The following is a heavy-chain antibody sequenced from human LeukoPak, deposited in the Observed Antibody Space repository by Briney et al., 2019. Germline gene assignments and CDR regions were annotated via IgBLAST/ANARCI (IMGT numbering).Heavy chain of an antibody. Sequence: PSETLSLTCAVYGGSFSGYYWSWIRQPPGKGLEWIGEINHSGSTNYNPSLKSRVTISVDTSKNQFSPKLSSVTAADTAVYYCARGRNFGGWNHKYWYFDLWGRGTLVTVSS. D-gene: IGHD6-19*01. CDR1: GGSFSGYY. CDR2: INHSGST. V-gene: IGHV4-34*01. J-gene: IGHJ2*01. CDR3: ARGRNFGGWNHKYWYFDL.